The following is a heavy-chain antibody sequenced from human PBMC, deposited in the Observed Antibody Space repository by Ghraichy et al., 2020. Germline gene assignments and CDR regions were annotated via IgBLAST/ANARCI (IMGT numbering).Heavy chain of an antibody. J-gene: IGHJ4*02. D-gene: IGHD3-10*01. CDR2: IKQDGSEN. CDR3: ARVTSGSPYGSPPLSY. CDR1: GFTFSSYW. V-gene: IGHV3-7*01. Sequence: GGSLRLSCGVSGFTFSSYWMNWVRQAPGKGLEWVANIKQDGSENYYADSLKGRFTISRDNAKNSMYLQMNSLRAEDTAVYYCARVTSGSPYGSPPLSYWGQGTLVTVSS.